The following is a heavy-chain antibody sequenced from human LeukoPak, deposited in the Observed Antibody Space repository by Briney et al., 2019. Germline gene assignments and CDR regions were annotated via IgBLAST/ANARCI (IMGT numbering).Heavy chain of an antibody. J-gene: IGHJ4*02. D-gene: IGHD6-13*01. CDR2: ISYDGSNK. CDR1: GFTFSSYA. Sequence: GGSLRLSCAASGFTFSSYAMHWVRQAPGKGLEWVAVISYDGSNKYYADSAKGRFTISRDNSKNTLYLQMNSLRAEDTAVYYCARVRGVAAAGTTFSDPDFDYWGQGTLVTVSS. CDR3: ARVRGVAAAGTTFSDPDFDY. V-gene: IGHV3-30-3*01.